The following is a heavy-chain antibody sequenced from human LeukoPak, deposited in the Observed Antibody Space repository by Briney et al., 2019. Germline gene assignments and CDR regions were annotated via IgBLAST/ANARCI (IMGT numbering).Heavy chain of an antibody. D-gene: IGHD3-10*01. CDR3: GHRLKSSFIGDY. Sequence: SGPTLVKPTQTLTLTCTFSGFSLSTSGVGVGWIRQPPGKALEWLALIYWNGDERYSPSLRSRLTITKDTSRNQVVLTMTNMDPVDTATYYCGHRLKSSFIGDYWGRGTLVTVSS. J-gene: IGHJ4*02. CDR2: IYWNGDE. CDR1: GFSLSTSGVG. V-gene: IGHV2-5*01.